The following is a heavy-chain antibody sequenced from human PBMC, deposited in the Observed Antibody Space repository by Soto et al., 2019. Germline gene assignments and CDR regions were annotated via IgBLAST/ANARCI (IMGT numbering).Heavy chain of an antibody. CDR2: ISFDGSNK. D-gene: IGHD2-2*01. CDR1: GFSFSNYS. V-gene: IGHV3-30*18. Sequence: GGSLRLSCVASGFSFSNYSMTWMRQAPGEGLEWVAVISFDGSNKYYADSVKGRFTISRDNSKNTLSLQMNSLRGEDTAVYYCAKGGGYCSSTSCSSDYWGQGTLVTVSS. CDR3: AKGGGYCSSTSCSSDY. J-gene: IGHJ4*02.